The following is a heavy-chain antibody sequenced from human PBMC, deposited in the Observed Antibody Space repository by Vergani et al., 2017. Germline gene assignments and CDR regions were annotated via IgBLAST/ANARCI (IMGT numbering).Heavy chain of an antibody. CDR1: GFTFSNSA. CDR2: ISGHGDRT. Sequence: ELHLLESGGGQVEAGGSLRLSCVASGFTFSNSAMSWVRQTSGKGLEWVSAISGHGDRTYYADSVKGRFTISRDKSKNTVYLQMNSLKAEDRATYYCAREERSNTSPFVGDWGQGTLVTV. V-gene: IGHV3-23*01. J-gene: IGHJ4*02. D-gene: IGHD2/OR15-2a*01. CDR3: AREERSNTSPFVGD.